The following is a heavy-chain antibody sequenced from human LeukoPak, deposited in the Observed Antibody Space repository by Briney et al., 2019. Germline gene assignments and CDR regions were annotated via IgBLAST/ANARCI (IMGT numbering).Heavy chain of an antibody. CDR3: ASPLVGTTDY. D-gene: IGHD1-26*01. Sequence: GGSLRLSCAASGFTFSNYWMTWVRQAPGKGLEWVANIKQDGSEKYYVDSVKGRFTISRDNAKNSLYLQIHSLRAEDTAVYFCASPLVGTTDYCGQRTLVTVS. CDR1: GFTFSNYW. J-gene: IGHJ4*02. V-gene: IGHV3-7*01. CDR2: IKQDGSEK.